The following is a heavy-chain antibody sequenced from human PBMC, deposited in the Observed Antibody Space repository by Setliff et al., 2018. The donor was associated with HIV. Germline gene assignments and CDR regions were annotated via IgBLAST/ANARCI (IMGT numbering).Heavy chain of an antibody. D-gene: IGHD6-19*01. Sequence: PSETLSLTCTVSGGSISSYFWSWIRQPPGKGLEWIGYIYTNGSTNYNPSLKSRVTISVDTSKNQFSLKLNSVTAAATAVYYCASGREAVAGALHFDYWGQGPLVTVSS. V-gene: IGHV4-4*08. J-gene: IGHJ4*02. CDR3: ASGREAVAGALHFDY. CDR1: GGSISSYF. CDR2: IYTNGST.